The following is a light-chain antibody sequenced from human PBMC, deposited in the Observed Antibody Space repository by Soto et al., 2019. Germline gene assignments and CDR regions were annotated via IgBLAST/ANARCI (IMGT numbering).Light chain of an antibody. CDR3: QQRSNWPRT. J-gene: IGKJ4*01. V-gene: IGKV3-11*01. Sequence: EIVLTQSPANLSLSPGERATLSCRASQSVSSYLAWYQQKPGQAPRLLIYDASNRATGIPARFSGSGSGTDFTLTISSLEPEDFAVYYCQQRSNWPRTFGGGTKVEIK. CDR2: DAS. CDR1: QSVSSY.